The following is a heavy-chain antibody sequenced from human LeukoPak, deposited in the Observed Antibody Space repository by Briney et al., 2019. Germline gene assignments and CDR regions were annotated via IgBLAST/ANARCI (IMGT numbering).Heavy chain of an antibody. Sequence: ASVKVSRKASGYTFTSYDINWVRQATGQGLEWMGWMNPNSGNTGYAQKFQGRVTITRNTSISTAYMELSSLRSEDTAVYYCARGGVIDFRSGQPAGPNWFDPWGQGTLVTVSS. CDR2: MNPNSGNT. V-gene: IGHV1-8*03. D-gene: IGHD3-3*01. CDR1: GYTFTSYD. J-gene: IGHJ5*02. CDR3: ARGGVIDFRSGQPAGPNWFDP.